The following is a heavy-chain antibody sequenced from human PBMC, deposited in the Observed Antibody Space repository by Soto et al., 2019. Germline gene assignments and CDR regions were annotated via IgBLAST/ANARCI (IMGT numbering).Heavy chain of an antibody. CDR1: GYTFSSYG. J-gene: IGHJ4*02. CDR3: ARAYGDYDFDY. V-gene: IGHV1-18*01. D-gene: IGHD4-17*01. CDR2: ISTYKGDT. Sequence: QVQLVQSGAEVKKPGASVKVSCKTSGYTFSSYGISWVRQAPGQGLEWMGWISTYKGDTHYVQNLQGRVTLTTDTSTSTAYMELRSLRSDDTAVYYCARAYGDYDFDYWGQGNLVTVSS.